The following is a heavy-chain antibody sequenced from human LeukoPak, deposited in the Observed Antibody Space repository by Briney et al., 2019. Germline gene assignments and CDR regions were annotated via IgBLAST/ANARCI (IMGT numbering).Heavy chain of an antibody. J-gene: IGHJ4*02. Sequence: GESLKISCKGSGYSFTSYWIGWVRQMPGEGLEWMGIIYPGDSDTRYSPSFQGQVTISADKSISTAYLQWSSLKASDTAMYYCARRANYYDSSGYYYGFDYWGQGTLVTVSS. CDR3: ARRANYYDSSGYYYGFDY. CDR2: IYPGDSDT. CDR1: GYSFTSYW. D-gene: IGHD3-22*01. V-gene: IGHV5-51*01.